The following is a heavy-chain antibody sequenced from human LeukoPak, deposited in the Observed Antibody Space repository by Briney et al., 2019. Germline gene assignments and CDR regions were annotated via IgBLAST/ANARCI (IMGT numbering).Heavy chain of an antibody. Sequence: EPGGSLRLSCAASGFTFSSYSMNWVRQAPGKGLEWVSLIYSDGRTYYADSVKGRCTISRDGSKNTLYLQMNSLRVEDTAVYYCARGLFLSGYLDAFDIWGQGTVVTVSS. CDR1: GFTFSSYS. J-gene: IGHJ3*02. CDR3: ARGLFLSGYLDAFDI. CDR2: IYSDGRT. D-gene: IGHD3-22*01. V-gene: IGHV3-53*01.